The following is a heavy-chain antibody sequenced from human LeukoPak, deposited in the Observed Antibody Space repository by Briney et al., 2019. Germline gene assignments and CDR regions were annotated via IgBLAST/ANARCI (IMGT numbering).Heavy chain of an antibody. V-gene: IGHV3-7*01. CDR1: GFTFSSYW. CDR2: IKQDGSEK. Sequence: PGGSLRLSRAASGFTFSSYWMSWVRQAPGKGLEWVANIKQDGSEKYYVDSVKGRFTISRDNAKNSLYLQMNSLRAEDTAVYYCARDQYGVYLDYWGQGTLVTVSS. J-gene: IGHJ4*02. D-gene: IGHD4-17*01. CDR3: ARDQYGVYLDY.